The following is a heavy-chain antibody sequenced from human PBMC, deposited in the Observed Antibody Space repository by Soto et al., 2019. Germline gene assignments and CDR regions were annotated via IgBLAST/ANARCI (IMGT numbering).Heavy chain of an antibody. J-gene: IGHJ4*02. D-gene: IGHD3-3*01. V-gene: IGHV3-23*01. CDR3: AKDWRPDGRYDLDY. CDR1: GFNFNIYA. Sequence: VQLLESGGGLIQPGGSLRLSCAAYGFNFNIYAMNWVRQAPGKGLEWVACIIGNSEAKYYADSVKGRFTISRDNSNHILYLQLSSLRVEDTAIYYCAKDWRPDGRYDLDYWGQGTQVTVSS. CDR2: IIGNSEAK.